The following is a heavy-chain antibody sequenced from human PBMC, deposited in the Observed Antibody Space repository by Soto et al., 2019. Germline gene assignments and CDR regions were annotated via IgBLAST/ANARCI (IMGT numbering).Heavy chain of an antibody. J-gene: IGHJ5*02. CDR3: ARDRPPYLEWMSQRGWFDP. CDR1: GYTFTNYG. V-gene: IGHV1-18*04. D-gene: IGHD3-3*01. Sequence: QVQLVQSGGEVRKPGASVKVSCKTSGYTFTNYGINWVRQAPGRGLEWMGWISSYNGNTNYAQNFQGRLNMTTDTSTSTAYMELRSLTSDDSAVYYCARDRPPYLEWMSQRGWFDPWGQGTLVTVSA. CDR2: ISSYNGNT.